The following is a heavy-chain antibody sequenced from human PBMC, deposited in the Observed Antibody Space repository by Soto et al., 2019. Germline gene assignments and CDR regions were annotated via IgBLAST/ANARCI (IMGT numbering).Heavy chain of an antibody. D-gene: IGHD4-17*01. Sequence: QVQLVESGGGVVQPGRSLRLSCAAAVFTFSSYGMHWVRQAPGKGREWVAVIWDDGSNKYYADSVKRRFTITRDNSKNTQYLQMNSLTVEDTASYYWARGGAKRYGDYETHILSDSFGTLYYFDYWVQGTLVTVSP. CDR1: VFTFSSYG. CDR2: IWDDGSNK. J-gene: IGHJ4*02. CDR3: ARGGAKRYGDYETHILSDSFGTLYYFDY. V-gene: IGHV3-33*01.